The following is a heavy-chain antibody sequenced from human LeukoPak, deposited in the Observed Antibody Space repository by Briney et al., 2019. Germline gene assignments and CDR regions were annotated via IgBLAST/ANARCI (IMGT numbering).Heavy chain of an antibody. Sequence: GKSLRLSCAASGFTFTDYGWHWVRQAPGKGLEWVAVIWYDASKTFYADSVRGRFTISRDDAMNTLYLQMDNLSADDTAVYYCARESGGDYYMDVWGKGTTVIVSS. CDR1: GFTFTDYG. CDR3: ARESGGDYYMDV. J-gene: IGHJ6*03. CDR2: IWYDASKT. D-gene: IGHD3-10*01. V-gene: IGHV3-33*01.